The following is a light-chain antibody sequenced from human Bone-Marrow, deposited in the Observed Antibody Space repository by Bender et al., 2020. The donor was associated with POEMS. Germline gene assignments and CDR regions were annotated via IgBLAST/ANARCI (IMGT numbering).Light chain of an antibody. CDR3: SSYAGSNNFAV. Sequence: SYELTQTPSVSVAPGETARITCGGNNIGSGSVHWYQQKPGQAPVLVMFFDSDRPSGVPDRFSGSKSGNTASLTVSGLQAEDEADYYCSSYAGSNNFAVFGGGTQLTVL. CDR1: NIGSGS. J-gene: IGLJ7*01. CDR2: FDS. V-gene: IGLV3-21*01.